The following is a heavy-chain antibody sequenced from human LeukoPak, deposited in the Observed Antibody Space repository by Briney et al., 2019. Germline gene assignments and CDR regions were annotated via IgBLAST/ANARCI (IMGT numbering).Heavy chain of an antibody. CDR2: IYYSGST. Sequence: SETLSLTCTVSDYSISSHYYWGWIRQPPGKGLEWIGNIYYSGSTNYNPSLKSRVTISVDTSKNQFSLKLSSVTAADTAVYYCTRGSIAYYYMDVWGKGTTVTISS. D-gene: IGHD3-22*01. CDR1: DYSISSHYY. V-gene: IGHV4-38-2*02. J-gene: IGHJ6*03. CDR3: TRGSIAYYYMDV.